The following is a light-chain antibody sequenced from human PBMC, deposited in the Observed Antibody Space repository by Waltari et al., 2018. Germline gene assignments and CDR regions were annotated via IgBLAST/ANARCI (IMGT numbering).Light chain of an antibody. J-gene: IGKJ3*01. CDR2: EAS. CDR1: QSISSY. Sequence: IQMTQSPSSLSASVGERVPITCRASQSISSYLNWYQQKPGKAPKLLIYEASSLQSGVPSRFSGSGSGTDFTLTISSLQPEDFATYFCQQSYSLSFTFGPGTKVDIK. V-gene: IGKV1-39*01. CDR3: QQSYSLSFT.